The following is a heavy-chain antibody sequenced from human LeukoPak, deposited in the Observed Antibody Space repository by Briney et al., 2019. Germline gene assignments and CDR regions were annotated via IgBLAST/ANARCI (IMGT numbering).Heavy chain of an antibody. CDR3: ARQTTSGYLDY. CDR1: GGSLSGYY. CDR2: INNSGST. V-gene: IGHV4-34*01. J-gene: IGHJ4*02. D-gene: IGHD3-22*01. Sequence: SETLSLTCSVYGGSLSGYYWSWIRQTPGKGLELIGEINNSGSTTYYPSFKNRVTISVDTSKNQFSLKLSSVTAADRALYYCARQTTSGYLDYWGQGTLVTVS.